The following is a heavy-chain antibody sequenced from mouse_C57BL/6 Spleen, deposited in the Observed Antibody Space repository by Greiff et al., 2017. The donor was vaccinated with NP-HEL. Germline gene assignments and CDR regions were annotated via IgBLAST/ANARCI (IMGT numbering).Heavy chain of an antibody. D-gene: IGHD1-1*01. J-gene: IGHJ4*01. CDR3: ARAYYYGSSYTYAMDY. Sequence: QVQLQQSGAELVMPGASVKLSCKASGYTFTSYWMHWVKQRPGQGLEWIGEIDPSDSYTNYNQKFKGKSTLTVDKSSSTAYMQLSSLTSEDSAVYYCARAYYYGSSYTYAMDYWGQGTSVTVSS. V-gene: IGHV1-69*01. CDR1: GYTFTSYW. CDR2: IDPSDSYT.